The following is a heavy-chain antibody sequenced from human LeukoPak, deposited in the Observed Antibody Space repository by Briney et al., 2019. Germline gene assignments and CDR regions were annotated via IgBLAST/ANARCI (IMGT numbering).Heavy chain of an antibody. V-gene: IGHV1-24*01. CDR2: FDPEDGET. Sequence: ASVKVSCKVSGYTLTELSMHWVRQAPGKGLEWMGGFDPEDGETIYAQKFQGRVTMTEDTSTGTAYMELSSLRSEDTAVYYCATDPLAVYYDSSGYYNYWGQGTLVTVSS. CDR3: ATDPLAVYYDSSGYYNY. J-gene: IGHJ4*02. CDR1: GYTLTELS. D-gene: IGHD3-22*01.